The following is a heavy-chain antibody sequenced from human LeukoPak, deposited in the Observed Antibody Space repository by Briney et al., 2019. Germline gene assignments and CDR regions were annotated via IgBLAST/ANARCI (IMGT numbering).Heavy chain of an antibody. CDR3: ARVHDTRGMDV. CDR2: IYYSGST. V-gene: IGHV4-39*01. J-gene: IGHJ6*02. D-gene: IGHD3-22*01. Sequence: KPSETLSLTCTVSGGSISSSSYYWGWIRQPPGKGLEWIGSIYYSGSTYYNPSLKSRVTISVDTSKNQFSLKLSSVTAADTAVYYCARVHDTRGMDVWGQGTTVTVSS. CDR1: GGSISSSSYY.